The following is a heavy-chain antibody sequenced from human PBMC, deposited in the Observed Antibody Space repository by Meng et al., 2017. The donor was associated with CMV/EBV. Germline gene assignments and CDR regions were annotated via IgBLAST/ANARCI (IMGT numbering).Heavy chain of an antibody. J-gene: IGHJ3*02. D-gene: IGHD4/OR15-4a*01. V-gene: IGHV3-30-3*02. CDR1: GFTFSSYA. Sequence: GESLKISCAASGFTFSSYAMHWVRQAPGKGLEWVAVISYDGSNKYYADSVKGRFTISRDNSKNTLYLQMNSLRAEDAAVYYCAKTSGANLVGAFDIWGQGTMVTVS. CDR3: AKTSGANLVGAFDI. CDR2: ISYDGSNK.